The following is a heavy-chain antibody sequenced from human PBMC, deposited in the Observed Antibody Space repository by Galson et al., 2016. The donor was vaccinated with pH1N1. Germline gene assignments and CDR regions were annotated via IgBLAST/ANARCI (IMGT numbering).Heavy chain of an antibody. D-gene: IGHD6-19*01. V-gene: IGHV3-23*01. J-gene: IGHJ5*01. CDR2: ISGSGGNT. CDR3: AKIADSGGSNCFDS. Sequence: SLRLSCAASGFTFSSYDTSWVRQAPGKGLEWVSAISGSGGNTFYADSVKGRFTISRDNSKNTLYLQMHSLRAEDTAVYFCAKIADSGGSNCFDSWGQGTLVTVSS. CDR1: GFTFSSYD.